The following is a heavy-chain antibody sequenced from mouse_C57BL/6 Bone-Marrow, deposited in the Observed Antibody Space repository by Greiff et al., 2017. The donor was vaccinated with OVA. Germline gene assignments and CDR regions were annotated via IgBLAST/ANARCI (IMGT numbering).Heavy chain of an antibody. D-gene: IGHD2-14*01. CDR3: AREARRKDYYAMDY. CDR2: IYPGDGDT. Sequence: VQLQQSGPELVKPGASVKISCKASGYAFSSSWMNWVKQRPGQGLEWIGRIYPGDGDTNYNGKFKGKATLTADKSSSTAYMQLSSLTSEDSAVYFCAREARRKDYYAMDYWGQGTSVTVSS. J-gene: IGHJ4*01. CDR1: GYAFSSSW. V-gene: IGHV1-82*01.